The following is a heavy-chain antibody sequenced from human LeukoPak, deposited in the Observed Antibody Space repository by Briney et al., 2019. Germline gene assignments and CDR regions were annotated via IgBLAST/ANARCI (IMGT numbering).Heavy chain of an antibody. Sequence: SQTLSLTCTVSGGSISSGGYYWSWIRQPPGKGLEWIGYIYHSGSTYYNPSLKSRVTISVDRSKNQFSLKLSSVTAADTAVYYCARVYYDFWSGYNFDYWGQGTLVTVSS. CDR3: ARVYYDFWSGYNFDY. V-gene: IGHV4-30-2*01. D-gene: IGHD3-3*01. J-gene: IGHJ4*02. CDR2: IYHSGST. CDR1: GGSISSGGYY.